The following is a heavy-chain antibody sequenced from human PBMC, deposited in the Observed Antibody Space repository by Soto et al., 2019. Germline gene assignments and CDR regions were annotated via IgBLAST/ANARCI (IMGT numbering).Heavy chain of an antibody. D-gene: IGHD1-20*01. CDR1: GGSISSGGYY. CDR2: IYYSGST. CDR3: ARGGLVYKNAFDI. V-gene: IGHV4-31*03. J-gene: IGHJ3*02. Sequence: PSETLSLTCTVSGGSISSGGYYWSWIRQHPGKGLEWIGYIYYSGSTYYNPSLKSRVTISVDTSKNQFSLKLSSVTAADTAVYYCARGGLVYKNAFDIWGQGTMVTVSS.